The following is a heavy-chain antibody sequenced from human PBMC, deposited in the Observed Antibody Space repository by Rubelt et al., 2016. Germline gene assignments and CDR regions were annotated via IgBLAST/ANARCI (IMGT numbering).Heavy chain of an antibody. D-gene: IGHD3-10*01. Sequence: EWIGYIYYSGSTYYNPSLKSRVTISVDTSKNQFSLKLSSVTAADTAVYYCAREFGSGSYRGFDYWGQGTLVTVSS. CDR2: IYYSGST. V-gene: IGHV4-31*02. CDR3: AREFGSGSYRGFDY. J-gene: IGHJ4*02.